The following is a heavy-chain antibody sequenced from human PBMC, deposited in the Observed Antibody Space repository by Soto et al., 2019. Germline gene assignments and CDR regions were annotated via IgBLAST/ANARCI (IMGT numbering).Heavy chain of an antibody. CDR2: ISAYNGNT. J-gene: IGHJ5*02. Sequence: QVQLVQSGAEVKKPGASVKVSCKASGYTFTSYGISWVRQAPGQGLEWMGWISAYNGNTNYAQKLQGRVTMTTDTSTSTAYRELRGLRSDDTAVDYCARAYCGGDCYSVGFDPWGQGTLVTVSS. CDR3: ARAYCGGDCYSVGFDP. V-gene: IGHV1-18*01. CDR1: GYTFTSYG. D-gene: IGHD2-21*02.